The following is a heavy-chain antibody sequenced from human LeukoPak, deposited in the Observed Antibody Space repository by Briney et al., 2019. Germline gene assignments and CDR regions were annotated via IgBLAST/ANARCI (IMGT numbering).Heavy chain of an antibody. CDR3: ARADTVVINYFDY. Sequence: PSETLSLTCTVSGGSISSGGHYWSWIRQHPGKGLEWIVYIYYSGSTYYNPSLKSRVTISVDTSKNHFSLKLRSVTAADTAVYYCARADTVVINYFDYWGQGTMVTVSS. J-gene: IGHJ4*02. CDR2: IYYSGST. CDR1: GGSISSGGHY. D-gene: IGHD4-23*01. V-gene: IGHV4-31*03.